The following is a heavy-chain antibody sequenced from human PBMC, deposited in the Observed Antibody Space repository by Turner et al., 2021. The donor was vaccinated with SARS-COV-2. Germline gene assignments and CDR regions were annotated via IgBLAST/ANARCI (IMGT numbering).Heavy chain of an antibody. J-gene: IGHJ6*02. D-gene: IGHD3-10*01. CDR1: GGSIISSNYY. V-gene: IGHV4-39*01. CDR3: ARLLNPGSYYYYYYGMDV. Sequence: QLQLQESGPGLVKPSETLSLTCTASGGSIISSNYYWGWIRQPPGKGLEWIGSIYYSGSTYYNPSLKSRVTISVDTSKNQFSLKLSSVTAADTAVYYCARLLNPGSYYYYYYGMDVWGQGTTVTVSS. CDR2: IYYSGST.